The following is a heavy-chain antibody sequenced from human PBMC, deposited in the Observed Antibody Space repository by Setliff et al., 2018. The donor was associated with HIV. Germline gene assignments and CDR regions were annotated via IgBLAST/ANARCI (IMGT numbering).Heavy chain of an antibody. CDR1: GYTFTSYY. D-gene: IGHD5-12*01. J-gene: IGHJ2*01. CDR2: INPSGGST. Sequence: ASVKVSCKASGYTFTSYYMHWVRQAPGQGLEWMGIINPSGGSTSYAQKFQVRVTMTRDTSTSTVYMELSSLRSEDTAVYYCARDGEWLRLGTYWYFDLWGRGTLVTVSS. V-gene: IGHV1-46*01. CDR3: ARDGEWLRLGTYWYFDL.